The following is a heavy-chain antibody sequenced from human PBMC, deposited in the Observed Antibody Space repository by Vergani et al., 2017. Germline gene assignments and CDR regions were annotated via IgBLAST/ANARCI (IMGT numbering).Heavy chain of an antibody. CDR3: ARDGVADLVVVVAATPYWFDP. CDR1: GGTFSSYA. V-gene: IGHV1-69*04. CDR2: IIPILGIA. D-gene: IGHD2-15*01. J-gene: IGHJ5*02. Sequence: QVQLVQSGAEVKKTGSSVKVSCKASGGTFSSYAISWVRQAPGQGLEWMGRIIPILGIANYAQKFQGRVTITADKSTSTAYMELSSLRSEDTAVYYWARDGVADLVVVVAATPYWFDPWGQGTLVTVSS.